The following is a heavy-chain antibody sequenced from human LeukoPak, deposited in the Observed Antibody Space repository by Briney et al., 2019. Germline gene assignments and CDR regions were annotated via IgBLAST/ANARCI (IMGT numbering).Heavy chain of an antibody. D-gene: IGHD1-1*01. Sequence: GGSLRLSCAASGFTFRDYSMDWIRQAPGKGLEWVSSISTSGTYIYYSGSVRGRFTISRDNDKNVLFLRMDGLRTEDTSLYYCARGTPHLPTNYLDSWGQGTLVTVSS. V-gene: IGHV3-21*01. CDR3: ARGTPHLPTNYLDS. J-gene: IGHJ4*02. CDR2: ISTSGTYI. CDR1: GFTFRDYS.